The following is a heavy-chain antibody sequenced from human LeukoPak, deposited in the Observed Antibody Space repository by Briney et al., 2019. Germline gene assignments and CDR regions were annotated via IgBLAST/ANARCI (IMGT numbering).Heavy chain of an antibody. Sequence: GGSLRLSCAASGFTFSSYSMNWVRQAPGKGLEWVSYISSSSSTIYYADSVKGRFTISRDNAKNSLYPQMNSLRAEDTAVYYCARDPRQWLAPFDYWGQGTLVTVSS. J-gene: IGHJ4*02. CDR3: ARDPRQWLAPFDY. V-gene: IGHV3-48*01. CDR2: ISSSSSTI. CDR1: GFTFSSYS. D-gene: IGHD6-19*01.